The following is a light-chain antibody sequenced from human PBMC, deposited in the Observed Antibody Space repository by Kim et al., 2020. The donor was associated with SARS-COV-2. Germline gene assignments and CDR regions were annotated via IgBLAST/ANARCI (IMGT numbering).Light chain of an antibody. CDR3: CSYTNIGTYV. CDR2: DVN. Sequence: GRSITISCTGASSDVGSYNLVSWFQQHPGNAPKLMLYDVNRRPSGISNRFSGSKSGNTASLTISGLQAEDEADYYCCSYTNIGTYVFGTGTKVTVL. CDR1: SSDVGSYNL. V-gene: IGLV2-23*02. J-gene: IGLJ1*01.